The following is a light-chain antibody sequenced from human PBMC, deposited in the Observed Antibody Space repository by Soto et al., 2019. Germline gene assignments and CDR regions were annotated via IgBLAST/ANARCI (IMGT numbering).Light chain of an antibody. CDR1: QSVSSN. CDR2: GAS. CDR3: QQYNTWPPIT. J-gene: IGKJ5*01. Sequence: EIVMTQSPATLSVSPGERATLSCRASQSVSSNLAWYQQKPGQAPRLLIYGASTRATSIPARFSGSRSGTEFTLTISSLQSEDFAVYYCQQYNTWPPITFGQGTRLEIK. V-gene: IGKV3-15*01.